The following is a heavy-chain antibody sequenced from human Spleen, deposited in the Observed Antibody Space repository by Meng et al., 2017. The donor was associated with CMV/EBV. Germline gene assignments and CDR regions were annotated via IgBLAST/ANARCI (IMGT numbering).Heavy chain of an antibody. CDR1: GFTFGDHP. V-gene: IGHV3-49*04. CDR2: IRSKTYGGTT. J-gene: IGHJ4*02. CDR3: TRGGAVALLY. D-gene: IGHD6-19*01. Sequence: GESLKISCRASGFTFGDHPMSWVRQAPGKGLEWVGFIRSKTYGGTTEYAASVKGRFTISRDDSKSIAYLQMNSLKTEGTAVYFCTRGGAVALLYWGQGTVVTVSS.